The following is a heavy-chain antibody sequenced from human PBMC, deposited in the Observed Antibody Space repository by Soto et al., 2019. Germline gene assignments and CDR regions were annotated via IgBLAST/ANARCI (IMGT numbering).Heavy chain of an antibody. CDR1: GFTFSHYA. V-gene: IGHV3-30*18. D-gene: IGHD1-26*01. Sequence: QVQLVESGGGVVQPGRSLRLSCAASGFTFSHYAMHWVRQAPGKGLEWVALMSYHGSNEYYADSVKGRFTISRDNSKNTLYVRMISLRAEDTAVDYCAKDGSHNFDYWGQGSLVTVCS. CDR3: AKDGSHNFDY. CDR2: MSYHGSNE. J-gene: IGHJ4*02.